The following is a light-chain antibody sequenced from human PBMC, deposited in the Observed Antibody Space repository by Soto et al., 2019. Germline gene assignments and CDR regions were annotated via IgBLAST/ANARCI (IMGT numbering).Light chain of an antibody. CDR3: QQYYSYPLT. J-gene: IGKJ4*01. CDR1: QGISSY. V-gene: IGKV1-8*01. CDR2: AAS. Sequence: ILMTQSPSSLSATTGDRVTITCRASQGISSYLAWYQQKPGKAPKLLIYAASTLQSGVPSRFSGSGSGTDFTLTISCLQSEDFATYYCQQYYSYPLTFGGGTRWIS.